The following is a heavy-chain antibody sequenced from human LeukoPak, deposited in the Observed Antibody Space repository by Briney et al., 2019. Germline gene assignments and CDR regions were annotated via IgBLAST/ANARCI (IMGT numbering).Heavy chain of an antibody. J-gene: IGHJ2*01. CDR3: TRVRVADRRVVWYFDL. V-gene: IGHV3-7*01. Sequence: PGGSLRLPYAASVFTYHSYWLNWVPQAPGKGPEGVADIRPDWNDKYPAVSVRGRFSVSRDKAKSSVSLQMSSLRAEDTAVCYCTRVRVADRRVVWYFDLWGRGKLVTVSS. CDR2: IRPDWNDK. CDR1: VFTYHSYW. D-gene: IGHD6-6*01.